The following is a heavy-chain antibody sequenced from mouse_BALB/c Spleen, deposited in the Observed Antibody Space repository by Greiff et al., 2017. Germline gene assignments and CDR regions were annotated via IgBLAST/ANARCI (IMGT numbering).Heavy chain of an antibody. CDR3: ARHYDYGFDY. CDR2: ISYSGST. D-gene: IGHD2-4*01. Sequence: EVKLVESGPGLVKPSQSLSLTCTVTGYSITSDYAWNWIRQFPGNKLEWMGYISYSGSTSYNPSLKSRISITRDTSKNQFFLQLNSVTTEDTATYYCARHYDYGFDYWGQGTTLTVSS. J-gene: IGHJ2*01. V-gene: IGHV3-2*02. CDR1: GYSITSDYA.